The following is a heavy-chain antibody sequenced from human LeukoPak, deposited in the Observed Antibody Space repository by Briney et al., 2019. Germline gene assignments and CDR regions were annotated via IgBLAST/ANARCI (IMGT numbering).Heavy chain of an antibody. CDR1: GYSFTSYW. Sequence: GESLKISCKGSGYSFTSYWIGWVRQMPGKGLEWMGIIYPGDSDTRYSPSFQGQVTISADKSISTAYLQWSSLKASDTAMYYCARRRYCSGGSCHESDYWGQGTLVTVSS. CDR2: IYPGDSDT. V-gene: IGHV5-51*01. D-gene: IGHD2-15*01. J-gene: IGHJ4*02. CDR3: ARRRYCSGGSCHESDY.